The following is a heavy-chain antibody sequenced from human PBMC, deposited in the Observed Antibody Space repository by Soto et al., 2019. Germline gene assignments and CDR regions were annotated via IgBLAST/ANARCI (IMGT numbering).Heavy chain of an antibody. Sequence: GGSLRLSCAASVFTFGEYAMHWVRQAPGKGLEWVSLISWDGGSTYYTDSVEGRFTISRDNSKNSVFLQMNNLRAEDTALYYCTKTQRPYSDAGGFDYWGQGTMVTVSS. CDR3: TKTQRPYSDAGGFDY. CDR1: VFTFGEYA. V-gene: IGHV3-43D*04. D-gene: IGHD2-8*02. J-gene: IGHJ4*02. CDR2: ISWDGGST.